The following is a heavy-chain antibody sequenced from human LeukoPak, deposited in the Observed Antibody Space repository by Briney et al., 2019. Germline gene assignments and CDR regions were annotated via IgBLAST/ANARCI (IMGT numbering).Heavy chain of an antibody. D-gene: IGHD6-13*01. J-gene: IGHJ4*02. Sequence: SCKASGGTFSSYAMSWVRQAPGKGLEWVSSITISAFSTYYADFVKGRFTISRDNSKNTLYLQMNSLRAEDTAVYYCAKFMSAAGTRYFDYWGQGTLVTVSS. CDR1: GGTFSSYA. CDR2: ITISAFST. CDR3: AKFMSAAGTRYFDY. V-gene: IGHV3-23*01.